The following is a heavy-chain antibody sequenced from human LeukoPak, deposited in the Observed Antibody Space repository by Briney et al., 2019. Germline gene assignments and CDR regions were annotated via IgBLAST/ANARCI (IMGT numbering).Heavy chain of an antibody. CDR3: ARGAGGYCSGGSCYSGEPPLDY. Sequence: ASVKVSCKASGGTFSSYAISWVRQAPGQGLEWVGGIIPIFGTANYAQKFQGRVTITADESTSTAYMELSSLRSEDTAVYYCARGAGGYCSGGSCYSGEPPLDYWGQGTLVTVSS. V-gene: IGHV1-69*01. J-gene: IGHJ4*02. CDR2: IIPIFGTA. CDR1: GGTFSSYA. D-gene: IGHD2-15*01.